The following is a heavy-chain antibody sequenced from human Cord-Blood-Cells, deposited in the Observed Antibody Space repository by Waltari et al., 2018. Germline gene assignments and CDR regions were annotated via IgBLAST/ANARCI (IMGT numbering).Heavy chain of an antibody. CDR2: IWYDGSNK. CDR3: ARDSDKYYYDSSGYYSDY. Sequence: QVQLVESGGGVVQPGRSLRLSCAASGFTFSSYGMHWVRQAPGKGLEWVAVIWYDGSNKYYADPVKGRFTISRDNSKNTLYLQMNSLRAEDTAVYYCARDSDKYYYDSSGYYSDYWGQGTLVTVSS. D-gene: IGHD3-22*01. V-gene: IGHV3-33*01. CDR1: GFTFSSYG. J-gene: IGHJ4*02.